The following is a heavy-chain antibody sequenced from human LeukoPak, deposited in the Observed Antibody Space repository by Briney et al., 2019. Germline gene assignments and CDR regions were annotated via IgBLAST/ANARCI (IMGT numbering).Heavy chain of an antibody. D-gene: IGHD3-10*01. J-gene: IGHJ4*02. V-gene: IGHV4-59*08. CDR1: GGSVSNYY. CDR3: ARHPLYYYGRDFDY. CDR2: IYYTET. Sequence: SETLSLTCTVSGGSVSNYYWSWIRQSPGKGLEWIGYIYYTETSYNPSLKSRVTISADTSKNQFSLKLYSVTAADTAVYYCARHPLYYYGRDFDYWGQGTLVTVSS.